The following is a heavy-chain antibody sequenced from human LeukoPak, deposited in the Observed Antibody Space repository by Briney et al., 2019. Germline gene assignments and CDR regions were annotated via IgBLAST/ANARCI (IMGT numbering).Heavy chain of an antibody. D-gene: IGHD1-1*01. J-gene: IGHJ4*02. CDR1: GFTFSSYA. CDR2: ISSSGSTI. CDR3: ARYETGYLDY. Sequence: SGGSLRLSCVASGFTFSSYAMSWVRQAPGKGLEWVSYISSSGSTIYYADSVKGRFTISRDNAKNSLYLQMNSLRAEDTAVYYCARYETGYLDYWGQGTLVTVSS. V-gene: IGHV3-48*03.